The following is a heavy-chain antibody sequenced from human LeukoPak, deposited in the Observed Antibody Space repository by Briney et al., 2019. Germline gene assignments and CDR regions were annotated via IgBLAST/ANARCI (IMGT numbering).Heavy chain of an antibody. CDR1: GFIFSDYG. J-gene: IGHJ3*02. Sequence: PGGSLRLSCAASGFIFSDYGMHWVRQAPGKGLEWVTFIRSDGSFKSYAASVKGRFSISRDNSKDTFYLQMNSLTPEDTAVYYCAKEKTTVTSRGAFEIWGHGTMVTVSS. D-gene: IGHD4-17*01. V-gene: IGHV3-30*02. CDR3: AKEKTTVTSRGAFEI. CDR2: IRSDGSFK.